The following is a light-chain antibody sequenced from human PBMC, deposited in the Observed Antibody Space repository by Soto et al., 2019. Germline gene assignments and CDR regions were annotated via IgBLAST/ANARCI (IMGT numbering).Light chain of an antibody. J-gene: IGKJ5*01. CDR1: QSVSTNY. V-gene: IGKV3D-20*02. CDR3: QQRSNWIT. CDR2: RTS. Sequence: EIVLTQSPGTVSLSPGERATLSCRASQSVSTNYLAWYQQKPGQAPRLLIYRTSTRATGIPARFSGSGSGTDFTLTISSLEPEDFAVYYCQQRSNWITFGQGTRLEIK.